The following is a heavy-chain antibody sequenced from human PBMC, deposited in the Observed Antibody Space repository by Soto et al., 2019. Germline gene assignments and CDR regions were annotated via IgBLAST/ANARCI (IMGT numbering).Heavy chain of an antibody. CDR3: ARGGSSFVGWFEP. CDR2: ISSSGATT. CDR1: GFTFNYFA. D-gene: IGHD6-13*01. Sequence: GGSLRLSCSASGFTFNYFAMHWVRQAPGKGLECVSAISSSGATTYYADSVKGRFTVSRDNSKNTLYLQMSSVRAEDTAVYYSARGGSSFVGWFEPGAQGIQVTVS. V-gene: IGHV3-64D*08. J-gene: IGHJ5*02.